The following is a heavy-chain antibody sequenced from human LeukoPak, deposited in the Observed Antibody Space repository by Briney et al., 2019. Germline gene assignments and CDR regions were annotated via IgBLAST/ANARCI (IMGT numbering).Heavy chain of an antibody. D-gene: IGHD6-13*01. CDR1: GYTYTSYG. Sequence: WASVKVSCKASGYTYTSYGISWVRQAPGQGLEWMGWISAYNGNTNHAQKLQGRVTMTTDTSTSTAYMELRSLRSDDTAVYYCARGSSSWYQYYLDYWGQGTLVTVSS. CDR2: ISAYNGNT. J-gene: IGHJ4*02. CDR3: ARGSSSWYQYYLDY. V-gene: IGHV1-18*01.